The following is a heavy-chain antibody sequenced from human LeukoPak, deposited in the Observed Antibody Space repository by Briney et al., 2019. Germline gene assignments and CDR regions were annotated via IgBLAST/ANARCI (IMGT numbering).Heavy chain of an antibody. J-gene: IGHJ4*02. D-gene: IGHD6-13*01. CDR2: INPYSGDT. CDR1: GYTFTGYH. V-gene: IGHV1-2*06. CDR3: ARDQGSLTRSWYTGY. Sequence: ASVKVSCKASGYTFTGYHIHWVRQAPGQGLEWMGRINPYSGDTNFAQKFQGRVTMTRDTSITAAYMDLSSLTPDDTAVYFCARDQGSLTRSWYTGYWGQGTQVTVSS.